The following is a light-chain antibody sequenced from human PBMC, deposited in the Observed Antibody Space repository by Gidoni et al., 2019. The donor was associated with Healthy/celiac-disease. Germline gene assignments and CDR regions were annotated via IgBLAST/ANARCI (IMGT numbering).Light chain of an antibody. Sequence: IGITQSQAPLAVSLGESAPINCKYSQSVLYSSNNKNYLAWYQQKPGQPPKLLIYWASTRESGVPDRFSGSGSGTDFTLTISSLQAEDVAVYYCQQYYSTPPTFGQGTRLEIK. V-gene: IGKV4-1*01. CDR1: QSVLYSSNNKNY. CDR2: WAS. J-gene: IGKJ5*01. CDR3: QQYYSTPPT.